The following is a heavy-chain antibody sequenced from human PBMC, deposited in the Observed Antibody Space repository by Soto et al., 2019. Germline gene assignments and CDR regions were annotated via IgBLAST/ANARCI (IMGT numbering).Heavy chain of an antibody. Sequence: GWSLRLSCAASGFTFSSYAMSWVRQAPGKGLEWVSAISGSGGSTYYADSVKGRFTISRDNSKNTLYLQMNSLRAEDTAVYYCAKDSSSWPGYYYYYMDVWGKGTTVTVSS. J-gene: IGHJ6*03. CDR2: ISGSGGST. CDR1: GFTFSSYA. CDR3: AKDSSSWPGYYYYYMDV. V-gene: IGHV3-23*01. D-gene: IGHD6-13*01.